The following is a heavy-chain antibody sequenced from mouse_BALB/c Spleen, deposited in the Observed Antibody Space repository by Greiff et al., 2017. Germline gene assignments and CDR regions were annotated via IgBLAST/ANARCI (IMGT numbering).Heavy chain of an antibody. CDR2: IWGDGST. CDR1: GFSLTSYG. J-gene: IGHJ4*01. D-gene: IGHD1-1*02. V-gene: IGHV2-3*01. CDR3: AKRGGNPIYAMDY. Sequence: VMLVESGPGLVAPSQSLSITCTVSGFSLTSYGVSWVRQPPGKGLEWLGVIWGDGSTNYHSALISRLSLSKDNSKSQVFIKLNSLQTDDTATYYGAKRGGNPIYAMDYWGQGTSVTVSA.